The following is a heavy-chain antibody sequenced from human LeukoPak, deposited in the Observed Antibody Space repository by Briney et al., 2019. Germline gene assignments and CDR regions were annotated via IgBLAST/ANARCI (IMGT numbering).Heavy chain of an antibody. CDR2: IYRSGST. V-gene: IGHV3-53*01. CDR1: GFTVSTNY. J-gene: IGHJ3*02. Sequence: PGGSLILSCAASGFTVSTNYVSWVRQAPGKGLEWVSVIYRSGSTYYADSVKGRFTISRDNSKNTLYLQMNRLRAEDTAVYYYAKDSGHDAFDIWGQGTMVTVSS. CDR3: AKDSGHDAFDI.